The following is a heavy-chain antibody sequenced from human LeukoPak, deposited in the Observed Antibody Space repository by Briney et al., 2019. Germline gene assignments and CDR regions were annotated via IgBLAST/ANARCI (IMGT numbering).Heavy chain of an antibody. CDR1: GGSISSSSYY. D-gene: IGHD1-26*01. V-gene: IGHV4-39*07. Sequence: PSETLSLTCTVSGGSISSSSYYWGWIRQPPGKGLEWIGSIYYSGSTYYNPSLKSRVTISVDTPKNQFSLKLSSVTAADTAVYYCARVIPVGATRPGMDVWGQGTTVTVSS. CDR3: ARVIPVGATRPGMDV. CDR2: IYYSGST. J-gene: IGHJ6*02.